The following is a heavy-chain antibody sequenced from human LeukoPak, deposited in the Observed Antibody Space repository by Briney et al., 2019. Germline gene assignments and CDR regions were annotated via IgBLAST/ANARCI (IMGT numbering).Heavy chain of an antibody. CDR1: GGSIRSYY. D-gene: IGHD6-13*01. Sequence: SETLSLTCTVSGGSIRSYYWNWIRQPPGKGLKWIGYIYYSGSTNYNPSLKSRVTISVDTSKNQFSLKLSSVTAADTAVYYCARGGSSSWYPNYWGQGTLVTVSS. CDR3: ARGGSSSWYPNY. CDR2: IYYSGST. J-gene: IGHJ4*02. V-gene: IGHV4-59*01.